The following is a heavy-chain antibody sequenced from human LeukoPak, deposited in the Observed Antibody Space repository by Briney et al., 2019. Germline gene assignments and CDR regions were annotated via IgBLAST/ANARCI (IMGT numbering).Heavy chain of an antibody. CDR1: GYSISTGYY. CDR2: FYHGGST. V-gene: IGHV4-38-2*02. Sequence: PSEALSLTCTVSGYSISTGYYWDWIRQPPGKGLEWIGTFYHGGSTYYNPSLKSRVTISVDTSKNQFSLNLTSVTAADTAVYYCPRHGSGSYFDYWGQGSLVTVSS. J-gene: IGHJ4*02. D-gene: IGHD1-26*01. CDR3: PRHGSGSYFDY.